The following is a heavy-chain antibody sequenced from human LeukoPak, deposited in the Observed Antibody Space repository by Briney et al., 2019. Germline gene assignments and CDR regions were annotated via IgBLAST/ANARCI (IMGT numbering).Heavy chain of an antibody. CDR3: AASSVGSSSWGYYYYYMDV. D-gene: IGHD6-13*01. CDR1: GGSISYYY. CDR2: IYTSGST. J-gene: IGHJ6*03. Sequence: SETLSLTCTVSGGSISYYYWNWIRQPAGKGLEWIGRIYTSGSTNYNPSLKSRVTISVDTSKNQFSLKLSSVTAADTAVYYCAASSVGSSSWGYYYYYMDVWGKGTTVTISS. V-gene: IGHV4-4*07.